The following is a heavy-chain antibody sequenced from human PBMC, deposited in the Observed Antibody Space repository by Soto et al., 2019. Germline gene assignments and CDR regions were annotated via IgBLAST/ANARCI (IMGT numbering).Heavy chain of an antibody. J-gene: IGHJ6*03. D-gene: IGHD3-3*01. CDR1: GFTFSSYW. CDR3: ARGGPQGDFWSGYYTTTRGGSYYYMDV. V-gene: IGHV3-74*01. Sequence: GGSLRLSCAASGFTFSSYWMHWVRQAPGKGLVWVSRINSDGSSTSYADSVKGRFTISRDNAKNTLYLQMNSLRAEDTAVYYCARGGPQGDFWSGYYTTTRGGSYYYMDVWGKGTTVTVSS. CDR2: INSDGSST.